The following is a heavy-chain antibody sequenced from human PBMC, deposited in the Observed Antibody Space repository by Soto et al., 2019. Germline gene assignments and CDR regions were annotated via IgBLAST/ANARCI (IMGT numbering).Heavy chain of an antibody. J-gene: IGHJ4*02. D-gene: IGHD4-17*01. CDR1: GFTFDDYA. CDR3: AKSPSYYGDFDY. V-gene: IGHV3-9*01. Sequence: EVQLVESGGGLVQPRRSLRLSCAASGFTFDDYAMHWVRQAPGKGLEWVSGISWNSGRIGYADSVKGRFTISRDNAKNSLYLQMKSLRAEDTALYYCAKSPSYYGDFDYWGQGTLVTVSS. CDR2: ISWNSGRI.